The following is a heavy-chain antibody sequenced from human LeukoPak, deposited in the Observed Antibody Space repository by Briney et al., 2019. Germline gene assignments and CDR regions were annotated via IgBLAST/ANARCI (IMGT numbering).Heavy chain of an antibody. D-gene: IGHD4-17*01. CDR1: GGSISSRPYY. J-gene: IGHJ5*02. CDR3: ARGRSAVTDPFGFDP. CDR2: FDYSGST. Sequence: SETLSLTCTVSGGSISSRPYYWGWIRQPPGKGLEWLGSFDYSGSTYYKPSLKSRVTISVDTSKNQFSLKLSSVTAADTAVYYCARGRSAVTDPFGFDPWGQGTLVTVSS. V-gene: IGHV4-39*07.